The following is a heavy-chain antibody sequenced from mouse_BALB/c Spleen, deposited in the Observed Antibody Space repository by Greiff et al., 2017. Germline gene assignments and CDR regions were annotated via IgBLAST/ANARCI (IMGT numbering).Heavy chain of an antibody. CDR3: ARGLPEQGYFDV. V-gene: IGHV4-1*02. J-gene: IGHJ1*01. CDR2: INPDSSTI. Sequence: EVKLLESGGGLVQPGGSLKLSCAASGFDFSRYWMSWVRQAPGKGLEWIGEINPDSSTINYTPSLKDKFIISRDNAKNTLYLQMSKVRSEDTALYYCARGLPEQGYFDVWGAGTTVTVSS. CDR1: GFDFSRYW.